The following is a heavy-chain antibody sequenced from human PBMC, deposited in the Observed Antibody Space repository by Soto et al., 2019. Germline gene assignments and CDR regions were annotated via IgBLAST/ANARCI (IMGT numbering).Heavy chain of an antibody. Sequence: QVQLVESGGGVVQPGRSLRLSCAASGFTYSSFAMHWVRQAPGKGLEWVAVVSQDGSDKYYADSVKGRFTISRDNSKNTLYLQINSLKAEDTAVYYCAKDRGQWLIYYDYWGQGTLVTVSS. D-gene: IGHD6-19*01. J-gene: IGHJ4*02. CDR1: GFTYSSFA. CDR2: VSQDGSDK. CDR3: AKDRGQWLIYYDY. V-gene: IGHV3-30*18.